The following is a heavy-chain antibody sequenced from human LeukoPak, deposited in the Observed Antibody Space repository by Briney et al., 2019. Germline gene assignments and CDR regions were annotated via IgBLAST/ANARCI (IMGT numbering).Heavy chain of an antibody. CDR1: GGSISSSGYY. CDR3: ARLRPSSGYYSDAFDI. CDR2: IYYSGST. V-gene: IGHV4-39*01. J-gene: IGHJ3*02. Sequence: SETLSLTCTVSGGSISSSGYYWGWIRQPPGKGLEWIGSIYYSGSTYYNPSLKSRVTISVDTSKNQFSLKLSSVTAADTAVYYCARLRPSSGYYSDAFDIWGQGTMVTVSS. D-gene: IGHD3-22*01.